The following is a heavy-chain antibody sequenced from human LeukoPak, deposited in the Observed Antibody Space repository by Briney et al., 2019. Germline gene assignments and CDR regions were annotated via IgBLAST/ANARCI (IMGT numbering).Heavy chain of an antibody. D-gene: IGHD3-16*01. CDR1: GVSISNYY. CDR3: ARGLIRGACDI. Sequence: SETLSLTCTVSGVSISNYYWNYFRQSPGKGLEWIGYHSYSGGANYNPSLESRVTISLDTSKNRFSLSLSSVTVADTAVYYCARGLIRGACDIWGHGTMVTVSS. J-gene: IGHJ3*02. V-gene: IGHV4-59*01. CDR2: HSYSGGA.